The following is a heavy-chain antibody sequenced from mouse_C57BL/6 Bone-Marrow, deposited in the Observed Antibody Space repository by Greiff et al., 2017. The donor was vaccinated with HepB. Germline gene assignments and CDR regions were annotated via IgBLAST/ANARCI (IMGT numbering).Heavy chain of an antibody. D-gene: IGHD1-1*01. V-gene: IGHV1-26*01. Sequence: EVQLQQSGPELVKPGASVKISCKASGYTFTDYYMNWVKQSHGKSLEWIGDINPNNGGTSYNQKFKGKATLTVDKSSSTAYMELRSLTSEDSAVYYCAKTLYYYGSSLFDYWGQGTTLTVSS. CDR2: INPNNGGT. CDR1: GYTFTDYY. CDR3: AKTLYYYGSSLFDY. J-gene: IGHJ2*01.